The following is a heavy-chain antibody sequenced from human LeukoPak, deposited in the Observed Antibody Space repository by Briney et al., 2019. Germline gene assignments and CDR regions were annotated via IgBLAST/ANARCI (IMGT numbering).Heavy chain of an antibody. CDR3: AIIAAAGYFDY. CDR2: INPNSAGT. Sequence: VASVKVSCKASAYIFTGYYIHWVRQAPGQGLEWMGWINPNSAGTNYAQKFQGRVTMTRDTSISTAYMKLSRLRSDDTAVYYCAIIAAAGYFDYWGQGTLVTVSS. J-gene: IGHJ4*02. D-gene: IGHD6-13*01. V-gene: IGHV1-2*02. CDR1: AYIFTGYY.